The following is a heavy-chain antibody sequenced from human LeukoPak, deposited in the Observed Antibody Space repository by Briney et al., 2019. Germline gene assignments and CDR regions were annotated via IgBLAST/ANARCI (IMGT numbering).Heavy chain of an antibody. CDR3: ARGGGYYGSGSYYMDV. CDR2: INAGNGNT. Sequence: ASVKVSCKASGYTFTSYAMHWVRQAPGQRLEWMGWINAGNGNTKYSQEFQGRVTITRDTSASTAYMELSSLRSEDMAVYYCARGGGYYGSGSYYMDVWGKGTTVTVSS. V-gene: IGHV1-3*03. D-gene: IGHD3-10*01. CDR1: GYTFTSYA. J-gene: IGHJ6*03.